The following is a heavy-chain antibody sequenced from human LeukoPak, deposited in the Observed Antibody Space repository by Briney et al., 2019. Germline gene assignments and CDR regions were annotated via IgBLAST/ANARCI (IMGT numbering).Heavy chain of an antibody. J-gene: IGHJ4*02. Sequence: GRSLRLSCAASGFTFSSYAMHWVRQAPGKGLEWVAVISYDGSNKYYADSVKGRFTISRDNSKNTLYLQMNSLRAEDTAVYYCASPIVWTRSRRGFDYWGQGTLVTVSS. V-gene: IGHV3-30*01. CDR1: GFTFSSYA. CDR2: ISYDGSNK. CDR3: ASPIVWTRSRRGFDY. D-gene: IGHD5/OR15-5a*01.